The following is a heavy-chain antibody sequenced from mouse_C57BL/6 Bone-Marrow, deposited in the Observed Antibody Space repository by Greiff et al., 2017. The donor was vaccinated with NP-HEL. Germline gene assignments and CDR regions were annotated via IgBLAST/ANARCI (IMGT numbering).Heavy chain of an antibody. CDR1: GYSITSGYY. J-gene: IGHJ3*01. D-gene: IGHD2-4*01. Sequence: EVKLKESGPGLVKPSQSLSLTCSVTGYSITSGYYWNWIRQFPGNKLEWMGYISYDGSNNYNPSLKNRISITRDTSKNQFFLKLNSVTTEDTATYYCARGEGLRFAYWGQGTLVTVSA. CDR2: ISYDGSN. CDR3: ARGEGLRFAY. V-gene: IGHV3-6*01.